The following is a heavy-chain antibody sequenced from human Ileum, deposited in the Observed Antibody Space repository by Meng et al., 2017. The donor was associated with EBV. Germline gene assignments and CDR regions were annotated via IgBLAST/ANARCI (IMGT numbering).Heavy chain of an antibody. CDR3: ASSDYYRSDY. CDR1: GGSISRSDW. J-gene: IGHJ4*02. Sequence: VQLQESGPGLGKPSATLSLTCAVSGGSISRSDWWSWVRQPPGKGLEWIGETSHSGSTNYSPSLKSRVTISLDKSKNQLSLKLNSVTAADTAVYYCASSDYYRSDYWGQGTLVTVSS. CDR2: TSHSGST. D-gene: IGHD3-22*01. V-gene: IGHV4-4*02.